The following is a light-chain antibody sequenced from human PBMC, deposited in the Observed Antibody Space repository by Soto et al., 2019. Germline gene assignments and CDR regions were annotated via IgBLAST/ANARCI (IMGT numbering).Light chain of an antibody. Sequence: EIVMTQSPVALSVSPGESAALSCRASQSVGRNFAWYQQRPGQAPRVLIYGTSTRATGVPARFSGSGSGTDFTSTITSLQSEDFAVYSCQQYKKWPYTLGQGTRLEIK. V-gene: IGKV3-15*01. CDR3: QQYKKWPYT. CDR1: QSVGRN. J-gene: IGKJ2*01. CDR2: GTS.